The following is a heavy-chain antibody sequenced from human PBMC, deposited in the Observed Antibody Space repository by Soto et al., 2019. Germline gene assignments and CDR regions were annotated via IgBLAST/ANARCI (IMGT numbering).Heavy chain of an antibody. CDR1: GFTFSSYA. Sequence: QVQLVESGGGVVQPGRSPRLSCAASGFTFSSYAMHWVRQAPGKGLEWVAVISYDGSNKYYADSVKGRFTIYRDNSMNTLYLQMNSLRAEDTAVYYCARERPGDWGQGTLVTVSS. CDR2: ISYDGSNK. CDR3: ARERPGD. J-gene: IGHJ4*02. V-gene: IGHV3-30-3*01. D-gene: IGHD3-10*01.